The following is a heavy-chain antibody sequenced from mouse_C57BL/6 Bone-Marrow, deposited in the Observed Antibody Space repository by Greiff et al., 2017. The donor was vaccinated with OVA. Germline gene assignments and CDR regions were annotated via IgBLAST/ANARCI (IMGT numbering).Heavy chain of an antibody. CDR2: INPYNGGT. J-gene: IGHJ1*03. V-gene: IGHV1-19*01. D-gene: IGHD2-2*01. Sequence: EVQLQQSGPVLVKPGASVKMSCKASGYTFTDYYMNWVKQSHGKSLEWIGVINPYNGGTSYNQKFKGKATLTVDKSSSTAYMELNSLTSEDSAVYYCARERLYYGYEGYWYFDVWGTGTTVTVSS. CDR1: GYTFTDYY. CDR3: ARERLYYGYEGYWYFDV.